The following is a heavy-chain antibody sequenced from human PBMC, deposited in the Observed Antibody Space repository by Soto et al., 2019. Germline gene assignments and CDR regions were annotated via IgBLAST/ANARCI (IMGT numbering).Heavy chain of an antibody. CDR3: ERDKTRSSGPIVFDP. J-gene: IGHJ5*02. V-gene: IGHV1-3*01. CDR2: INAGNGNT. D-gene: IGHD6-19*01. CDR1: GYTFTSYS. Sequence: ASVNVSFKASGYTFTSYSMHWVRQAPGQRLEWMGWINAGNGNTKYSQKFQGRVTITRDTSASTAYMELSSLRSEDTAVYDCERDKTRSSGPIVFDPWGEGRLVTVSS.